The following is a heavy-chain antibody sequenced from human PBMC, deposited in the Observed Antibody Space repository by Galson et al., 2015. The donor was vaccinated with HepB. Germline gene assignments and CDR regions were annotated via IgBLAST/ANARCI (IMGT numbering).Heavy chain of an antibody. CDR3: ARDRFGEYNWFDP. CDR1: GGTFSSYT. V-gene: IGHV1-69*02. CDR2: IIPILGIA. Sequence: SVKVSCKASGGTFSSYTINWVRQAPGQGLEWMGRIIPILGIANYAQKFQGRVTITADKSTSTAYMGLSSLRSEDTAVYYCARDRFGEYNWFDPWGQGTLVTVSS. D-gene: IGHD3-10*01. J-gene: IGHJ5*02.